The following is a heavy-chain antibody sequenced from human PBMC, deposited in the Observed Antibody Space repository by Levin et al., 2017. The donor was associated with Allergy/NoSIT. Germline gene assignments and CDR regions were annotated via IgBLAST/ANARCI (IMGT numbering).Heavy chain of an antibody. CDR1: GFTFDDYA. CDR3: AKDMEVRGVIGPYGMDV. D-gene: IGHD3-10*01. CDR2: ISWNSISI. V-gene: IGHV3-9*01. J-gene: IGHJ6*02. Sequence: SLKISCAASGFTFDDYAMHWVRQPPGKGLEWVSGISWNSISIHYADSVKGRFTISRDNAQNSLYLQMNSLRAEDTALYYCAKDMEVRGVIGPYGMDVWGQGTTVTVSS.